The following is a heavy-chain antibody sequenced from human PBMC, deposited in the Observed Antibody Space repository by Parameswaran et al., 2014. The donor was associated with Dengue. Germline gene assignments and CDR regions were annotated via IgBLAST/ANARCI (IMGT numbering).Heavy chain of an antibody. Sequence: WIRQPPGKGLEWVSGISVRGDNTYYADSVKGRFTISRDDSKNTLYLQMNSLRVEDTAVYFCAKDRGFPFDYWGQGNLVTVSS. CDR3: AKDRGFPFDY. D-gene: IGHD3-10*01. CDR2: ISVRGDNT. J-gene: IGHJ4*02. V-gene: IGHV3-23*01.